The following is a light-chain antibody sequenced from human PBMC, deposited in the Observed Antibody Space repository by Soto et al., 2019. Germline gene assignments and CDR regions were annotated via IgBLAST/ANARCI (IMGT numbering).Light chain of an antibody. V-gene: IGLV2-8*01. CDR3: AAWHDSLNGVL. CDR2: EVY. Sequence: QSVLTQPPSASGSPGQSVTISCTGTFNDVGGYNYVSWYQQHPGKAPKVIIYEVYKRPSGVPDRFSGSKSGSSASLAISGLQSEDEADYYCAAWHDSLNGVLFGGGTKLTVL. CDR1: FNDVGGYNY. J-gene: IGLJ2*01.